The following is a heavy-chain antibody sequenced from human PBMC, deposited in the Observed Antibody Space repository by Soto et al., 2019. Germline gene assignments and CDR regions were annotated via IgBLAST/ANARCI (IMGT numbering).Heavy chain of an antibody. CDR1: GGYISSYY. CDR2: IYYSGST. J-gene: IGHJ4*02. D-gene: IGHD2-2*01. CDR3: ARAFGSTMPSLF. V-gene: IGHV4-59*01. Sequence: SETLSLTCTVSGGYISSYYWTWIRQPPGKGLEWIGYIYYSGSTNYNPSLKSRVTMSIDTSKNQFSLKLSSVTAADSAVYYCARAFGSTMPSLFWGQGTLVTVSS.